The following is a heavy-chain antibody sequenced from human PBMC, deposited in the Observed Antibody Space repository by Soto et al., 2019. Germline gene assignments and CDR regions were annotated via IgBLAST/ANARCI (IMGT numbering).Heavy chain of an antibody. D-gene: IGHD3-10*01. J-gene: IGHJ6*02. CDR2: TDYSGST. CDR3: ASARYYGVDV. Sequence: QLHLQESGPRLVKPSETLSLTCSVSGGSMNDVTHYWAWIRQPPGKGLEWIATTDYSGSTPYNSSLKSRATISVDTSQNQFPLELTSVTAADTAVYHCASARYYGVDVWGQGTTVIFSS. CDR1: GGSMNDVTHY. V-gene: IGHV4-39*01.